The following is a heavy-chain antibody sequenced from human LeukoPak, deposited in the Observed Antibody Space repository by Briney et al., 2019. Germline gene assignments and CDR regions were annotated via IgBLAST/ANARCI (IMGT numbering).Heavy chain of an antibody. J-gene: IGHJ4*02. V-gene: IGHV3-33*01. Sequence: GGSLRLSCAASGFTFSSYGMHWVRQAPGKGLEWVAVIWYDGSNKYYADSVKGRFTISRDNSKNTLYLRMNSLRAEDTVVYYCARGGCSSTSCYNYFDYWGQGTLVTVSS. CDR3: ARGGCSSTSCYNYFDY. CDR2: IWYDGSNK. CDR1: GFTFSSYG. D-gene: IGHD2-2*02.